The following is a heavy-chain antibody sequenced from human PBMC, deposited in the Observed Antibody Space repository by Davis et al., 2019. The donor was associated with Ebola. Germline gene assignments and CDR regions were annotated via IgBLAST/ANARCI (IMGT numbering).Heavy chain of an antibody. CDR3: VSEEGMYNSGLGYFDY. J-gene: IGHJ4*02. D-gene: IGHD1-1*01. V-gene: IGHV1-2*02. Sequence: ASVKVSCKASGYTFTGYYMHWVRQAPGQGLEWMGWINPNSGGTNYAQKFQGRVTITADESTSTAYMELSSLRSEDTAVYYCVSEEGMYNSGLGYFDYWGQGTLVTVSS. CDR1: GYTFTGYY. CDR2: INPNSGGT.